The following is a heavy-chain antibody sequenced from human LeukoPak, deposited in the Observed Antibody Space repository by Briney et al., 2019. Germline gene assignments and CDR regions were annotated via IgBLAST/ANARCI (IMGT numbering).Heavy chain of an antibody. V-gene: IGHV4-4*07. D-gene: IGHD6-13*01. Sequence: SETLPLTCTVSGGSISSYYWNWIRQPAGKELEWIGRIFTSGTTNYNPSLKSRVTMTVDTSKNQFSLRLSSVTAADTAVYYCAQGTPGSSNWYWGQGTLVTVSS. J-gene: IGHJ4*02. CDR2: IFTSGTT. CDR1: GGSISSYY. CDR3: AQGTPGSSNWY.